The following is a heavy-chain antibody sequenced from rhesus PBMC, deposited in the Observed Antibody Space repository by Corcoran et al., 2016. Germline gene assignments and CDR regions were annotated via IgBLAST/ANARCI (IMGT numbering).Heavy chain of an antibody. CDR3: AKHWGYILGDY. D-gene: IGHD5-42*01. CDR1: GFTFSSYG. J-gene: IGHJ4*01. V-gene: IGHV3S5*01. CDR2: ISNGGGST. Sequence: EVQLVESGGGLVQPGGSLRLSCAASGFTFSSYGMSWVRQAPGKGLEWVSYISNGGGSTYYAGAVKGRFTISRDNSKNTLSLQMNSLRAEDTAVYYCAKHWGYILGDYWGQGVLVTVSS.